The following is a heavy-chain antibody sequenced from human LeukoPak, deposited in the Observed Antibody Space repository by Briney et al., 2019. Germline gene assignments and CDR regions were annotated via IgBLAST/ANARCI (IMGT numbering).Heavy chain of an antibody. Sequence: SETLSLTCTVSGGSISSSSYFWGWIRQPPGKGLEWIGNIYYTGSTYYNPSLRSRATIAVNTSKNHFSLSLSSVTAADTAVYYCASLVVVTAMGGLYFDYWGQGTLVTVSS. CDR1: GGSISSSSYF. V-gene: IGHV4-39*01. CDR2: IYYTGST. J-gene: IGHJ4*02. D-gene: IGHD2-21*02. CDR3: ASLVVVTAMGGLYFDY.